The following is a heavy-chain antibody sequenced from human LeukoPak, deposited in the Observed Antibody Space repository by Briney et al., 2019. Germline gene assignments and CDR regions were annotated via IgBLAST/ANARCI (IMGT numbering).Heavy chain of an antibody. CDR3: ARLTTRPGGIRPLILDY. J-gene: IGHJ4*02. D-gene: IGHD3-16*01. CDR2: IYDTGST. V-gene: IGHV4-59*01. CDR1: GGSIGTYY. Sequence: SETLSLTCTVSGGSIGTYYWTWIRQPLEKGLEWIGYIYDTGSTRYNPSLESRATISVDPSKKQFSLKLSAVTAADTAVYYCARLTTRPGGIRPLILDYWGQGNLVTVSS.